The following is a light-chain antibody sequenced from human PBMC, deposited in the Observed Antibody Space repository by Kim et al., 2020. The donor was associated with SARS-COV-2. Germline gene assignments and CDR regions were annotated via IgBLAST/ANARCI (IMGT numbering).Light chain of an antibody. J-gene: IGKJ4*01. V-gene: IGKV3-11*01. CDR2: DAS. CDR1: QSVSSY. Sequence: SPGESATLSCRASQSVSSYLAWYQQKPGQAPRLLIYDASNRATGIPARFSGSGSGTDFTLTISSLEPEDFAVYYCQQRSNWPPHTFGGGTKVEVK. CDR3: QQRSNWPPHT.